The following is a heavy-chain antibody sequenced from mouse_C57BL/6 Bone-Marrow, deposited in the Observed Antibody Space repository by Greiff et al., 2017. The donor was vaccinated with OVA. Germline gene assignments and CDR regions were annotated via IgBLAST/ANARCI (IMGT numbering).Heavy chain of an antibody. CDR2: IDPNSGGT. Sequence: QVQLQQPGAALVKPGASVTLSRKASGYTFTRYWMHWVKPRPGRGLEWIGRIDPNSGGTKYNEKFKSKATLTVDKPSSTAYMQLSSLTSEDSAVYYCAFNRDRGPYYYAMDYWGQGTSVTVSS. CDR3: AFNRDRGPYYYAMDY. V-gene: IGHV1-62-3*01. CDR1: GYTFTRYW. J-gene: IGHJ4*01. D-gene: IGHD4-1*01.